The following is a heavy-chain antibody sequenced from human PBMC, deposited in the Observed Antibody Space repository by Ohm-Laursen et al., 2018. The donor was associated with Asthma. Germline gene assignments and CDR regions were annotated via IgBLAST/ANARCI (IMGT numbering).Heavy chain of an antibody. D-gene: IGHD6-19*01. CDR1: GFTFSSYS. V-gene: IGHV3-21*01. J-gene: IGHJ4*02. Sequence: SLRLSCTASGFTFSSYSMNWVRQAPGKGLEWVSSISSSSSYIYYADSVKGRFTISRDNAKNSLYLQMNSLRAEDTAVYYCARDRSWLVPYFDYWGQGTLVTVSS. CDR2: ISSSSSYI. CDR3: ARDRSWLVPYFDY.